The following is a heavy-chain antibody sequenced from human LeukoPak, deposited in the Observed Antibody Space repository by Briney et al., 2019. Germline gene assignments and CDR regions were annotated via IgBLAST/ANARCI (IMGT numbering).Heavy chain of an antibody. V-gene: IGHV3-23*01. CDR2: VSGSGGST. D-gene: IGHD2-15*01. Sequence: GGSLRLSCAASGFTFSSYAMSWVRQAPGKGLEWVSAVSGSGGSTYYADSVKGRFTISRDNSKNTLYLQMNSLRAEDTAVYYCAKIYCSGGSCSDYWGQGTLVTVSS. J-gene: IGHJ4*02. CDR3: AKIYCSGGSCSDY. CDR1: GFTFSSYA.